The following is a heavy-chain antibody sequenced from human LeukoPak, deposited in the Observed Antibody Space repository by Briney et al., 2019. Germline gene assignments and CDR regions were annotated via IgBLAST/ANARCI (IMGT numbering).Heavy chain of an antibody. CDR1: GFTFNNYA. D-gene: IGHD3-3*01. J-gene: IGHJ3*02. Sequence: GGSLRLSCAASGFTFNNYAMSWVRQAPGQGLEWVSAISGSAGSAYYADSVKGRFTISRDNSKNTLYLQMNSLRAEDTAVYYCAKSSRPYDLIRNAFDIWGQGTMVTVSS. CDR3: AKSSRPYDLIRNAFDI. V-gene: IGHV3-23*01. CDR2: ISGSAGSA.